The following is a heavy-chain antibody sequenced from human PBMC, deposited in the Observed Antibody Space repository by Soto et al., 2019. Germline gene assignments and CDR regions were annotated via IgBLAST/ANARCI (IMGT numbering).Heavy chain of an antibody. CDR1: GYTLSELS. V-gene: IGHV1-24*01. CDR2: FDPEDGET. D-gene: IGHD3-3*01. Sequence: ASVKVSCKVSGYTLSELSMHWVRQAPGKGLEWMGGFDPEDGETIYAQKLQGRVTMTEDTSTSTAYMELRSLRSDDTAVYYCARDLELSDFWSGYYPPYYYYYGMDVWGQGTTVTVSS. J-gene: IGHJ6*02. CDR3: ARDLELSDFWSGYYPPYYYYYGMDV.